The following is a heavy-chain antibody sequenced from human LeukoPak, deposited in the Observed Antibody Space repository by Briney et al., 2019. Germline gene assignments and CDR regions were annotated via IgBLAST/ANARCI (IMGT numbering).Heavy chain of an antibody. J-gene: IGHJ5*02. V-gene: IGHV3-23*01. D-gene: IGHD2-2*01. CDR2: ISDGGAAT. CDR1: GFTFSSYA. Sequence: GGSLRLSCAASGFTFSSYAMSWVRQAPGKGLEWVSTISDGGAATYYADSVKGRFTISRDNSKNTLSLQMNSLRAEDTAVYYCAKALNVLVPSTSRWFDPWGQGTLVTVSS. CDR3: AKALNVLVPSTSRWFDP.